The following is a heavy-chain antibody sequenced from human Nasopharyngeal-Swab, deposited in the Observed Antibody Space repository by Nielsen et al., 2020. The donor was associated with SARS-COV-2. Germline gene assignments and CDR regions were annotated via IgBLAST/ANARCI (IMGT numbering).Heavy chain of an antibody. D-gene: IGHD3-3*01. CDR2: ISYDGSNK. Sequence: GGSLRLSCAASGFTFSSYGTHWVRQAPGKGLEWVAVISYDGSNKYYADSVKGRFTISRDNSKNTLYLQMNSLRAEDTAVYYCAKDRYYDFWSGYYTKDYWGQGTLVTVSS. J-gene: IGHJ4*02. CDR1: GFTFSSYG. CDR3: AKDRYYDFWSGYYTKDY. V-gene: IGHV3-30*18.